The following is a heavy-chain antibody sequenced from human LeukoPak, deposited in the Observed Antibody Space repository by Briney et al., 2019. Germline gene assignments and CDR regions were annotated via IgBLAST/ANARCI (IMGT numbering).Heavy chain of an antibody. V-gene: IGHV4-4*02. CDR3: ARVSSGSYYFDS. J-gene: IGHJ4*02. CDR2: IYHSGST. D-gene: IGHD1-26*01. Sequence: SSGTLSLTCAVSGGSISRSDWWRWVRQSPGKGLEWIGEIYHSGSTNYSPSLKSRVTISVDKSKNQFSLKVTSVTAADTAVYYCARVSSGSYYFDSWGQGTLVTVSS. CDR1: GGSISRSDW.